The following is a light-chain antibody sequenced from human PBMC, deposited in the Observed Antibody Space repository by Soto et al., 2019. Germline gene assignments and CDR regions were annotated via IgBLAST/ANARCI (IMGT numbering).Light chain of an antibody. V-gene: IGKV1-9*01. Sequence: LTQSPGTLSLSPGERATLSCRASQGISSYLAWYQQKPGKAPKLLIYAASTLQSGVPSRFSGSGSGTDFTLTISSLQPEDFATYYCQQLNSYPRTFGQGTKVDIK. CDR2: AAS. J-gene: IGKJ1*01. CDR1: QGISSY. CDR3: QQLNSYPRT.